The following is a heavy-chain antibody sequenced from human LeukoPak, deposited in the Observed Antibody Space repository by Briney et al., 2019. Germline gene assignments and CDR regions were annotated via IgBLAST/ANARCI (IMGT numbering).Heavy chain of an antibody. CDR1: GGSISSSSYY. D-gene: IGHD6-19*01. J-gene: IGHJ4*02. CDR3: ASNPKQWLVDEYYFDY. CDR2: IYYSGST. Sequence: PSETLSLTCTVSGGSISSSSYYWGWIRQPPGKGLEWIGSIYYSGSTYYNPSLKSRVTISVDTSKNQFSLKLSSVTAADTAVYYCASNPKQWLVDEYYFDYWGQGTLVTVSS. V-gene: IGHV4-39*01.